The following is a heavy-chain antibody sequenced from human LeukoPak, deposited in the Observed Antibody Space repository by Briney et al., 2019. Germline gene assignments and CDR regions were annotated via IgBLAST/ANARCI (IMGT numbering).Heavy chain of an antibody. CDR1: GGAISSYY. CDR3: ARAGRYGSGSYYNGNWFDP. J-gene: IGHJ5*02. CDR2: VYYGGTT. Sequence: KPSESLSFTCTVTGGAISSYYWSWIRQPPGLGLGWTGYVYYGGTTNYNPSLKSRVTISVDTSKNQFSLKLSSVTAEDTAVYYGARAGRYGSGSYYNGNWFDPWGQGTLVTVSS. D-gene: IGHD3-10*01. V-gene: IGHV4-59*01.